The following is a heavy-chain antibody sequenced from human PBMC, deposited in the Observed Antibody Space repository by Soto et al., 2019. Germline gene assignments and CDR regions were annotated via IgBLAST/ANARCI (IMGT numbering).Heavy chain of an antibody. CDR2: ITGSGTST. D-gene: IGHD6-19*01. J-gene: IGHJ5*02. CDR3: ARKAEISVAGTWFDP. V-gene: IGHV3-11*01. Sequence: PGGSLRLSCAASGFTFIAYYMSWIRQAPGKGLEWVSYITGSGTSTFYADSVKGRFTISRDNARNSLYLQMNSLRADDTAVYYCARKAEISVAGTWFDPWGQGTLVTVSS. CDR1: GFTFIAYY.